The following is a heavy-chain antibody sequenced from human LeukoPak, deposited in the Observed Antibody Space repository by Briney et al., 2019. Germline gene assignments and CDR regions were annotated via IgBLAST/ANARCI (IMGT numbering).Heavy chain of an antibody. CDR3: ARHLHSSSSPFDY. CDR1: GGSISSYY. CDR2: IYTSGST. Sequence: SETLSLTCTVSGGSISSYYWSWIRQPPGKGLEWIGYIYTSGSTNYNPSLKSRVTISVDTSKNQFSLKLSSVTAADTAVYYCARHLHSSSSPFDYWGQGTLVTVSS. V-gene: IGHV4-4*09. J-gene: IGHJ4*02. D-gene: IGHD6-6*01.